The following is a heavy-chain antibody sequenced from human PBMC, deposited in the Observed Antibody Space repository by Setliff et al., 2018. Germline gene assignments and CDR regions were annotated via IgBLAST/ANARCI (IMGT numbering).Heavy chain of an antibody. J-gene: IGHJ6*04. CDR1: GYPFTSYD. Sequence: ASVKVSCKASGYPFTSYDIHWLRLTSGQGLEWMGWLNPSSGDTGFAPKFQGRVTVTWDTSINTANMELSRLTSEDTAVYYCARGRTRTSTIFGIVSLSPWGDGTTVTVSS. D-gene: IGHD3-3*01. CDR3: ARGRTRTSTIFGIVSLSP. V-gene: IGHV1-8*02. CDR2: LNPSSGDT.